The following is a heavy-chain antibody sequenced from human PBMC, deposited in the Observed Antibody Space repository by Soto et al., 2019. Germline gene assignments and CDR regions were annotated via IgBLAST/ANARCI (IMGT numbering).Heavy chain of an antibody. CDR1: GFTFDDYA. V-gene: IGHV3-9*01. CDR2: ISWNSGSI. Sequence: PVGSLRLSCAASGFTFDDYAMHWVRQAPGKGLEWVSGISWNSGSIGYADPVKGRFTISRDNAKNSLYLQMNSLRAEDTALYYCAKDAGGGYYYGMDVWGQGTTVTVSS. D-gene: IGHD3-16*01. J-gene: IGHJ6*02. CDR3: AKDAGGGYYYGMDV.